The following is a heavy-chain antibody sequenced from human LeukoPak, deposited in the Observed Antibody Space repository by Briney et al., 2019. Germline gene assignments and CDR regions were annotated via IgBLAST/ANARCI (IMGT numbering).Heavy chain of an antibody. CDR2: ISSTSSYI. J-gene: IGHJ3*02. CDR1: GFTFSSYS. D-gene: IGHD1-26*01. V-gene: IGHV3-21*01. Sequence: GGSLRLSCAASGFTFSSYSMNWVRQAPGKGLEWVSSISSTSSYIYYADSVKGRFTVSRDNAKNSLYLQMDSLRAGDTAVYYCARDPSGTYYPRVSGALDIWGQGTMVTVSS. CDR3: ARDPSGTYYPRVSGALDI.